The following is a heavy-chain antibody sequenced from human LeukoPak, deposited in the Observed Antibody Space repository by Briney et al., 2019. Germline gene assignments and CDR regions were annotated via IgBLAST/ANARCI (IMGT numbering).Heavy chain of an antibody. CDR2: IYYSGST. V-gene: IGHV4-39*01. D-gene: IGHD3-10*01. J-gene: IGHJ3*02. Sequence: SQTLSLTCTVSGGSISSSSYYWGWIRQPPGKGLEWIGSIYYSGSTYYNPSLKSRVTISVDTSKNQFSLKLSSVTAADTAVYYCATSGNYYGQNDAFDIWGQGTMVTVSS. CDR1: GGSISSSSYY. CDR3: ATSGNYYGQNDAFDI.